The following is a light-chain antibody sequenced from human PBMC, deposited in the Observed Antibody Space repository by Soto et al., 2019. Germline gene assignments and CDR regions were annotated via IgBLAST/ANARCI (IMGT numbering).Light chain of an antibody. V-gene: IGLV2-8*01. J-gene: IGLJ2*01. CDR1: SSDVGAFKY. CDR3: SSYAGSNKGVV. CDR2: EVS. Sequence: QSALTQPPSASGSPGQSVTISCTGTSSDVGAFKYVSWYQQPPGKAPKLVIYEVSKLPSGVPDRFSGSKSGDTASLTVSGLHPEDEADYYCSSYAGSNKGVVFGGGTQLTVL.